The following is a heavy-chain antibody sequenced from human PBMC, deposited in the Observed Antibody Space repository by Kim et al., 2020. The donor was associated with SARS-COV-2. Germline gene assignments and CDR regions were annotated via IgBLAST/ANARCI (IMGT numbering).Heavy chain of an antibody. CDR2: IRSKAYGGTT. Sequence: GGSLRLSCTASGFTFGDYAMSWVRQAPGKGLEWVGFIRSKAYGGTTEYAASVKGRFTISRDDSKSNAYLQMNSLKTEDTAVYYCTRVVGFGELFTLSFDYWGQGTLVTVSS. J-gene: IGHJ4*02. CDR1: GFTFGDYA. D-gene: IGHD3-10*01. CDR3: TRVVGFGELFTLSFDY. V-gene: IGHV3-49*04.